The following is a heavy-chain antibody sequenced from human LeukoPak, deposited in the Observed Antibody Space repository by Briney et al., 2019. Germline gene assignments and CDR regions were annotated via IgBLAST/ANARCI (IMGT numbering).Heavy chain of an antibody. Sequence: RASVKVSCKASGYTFTSYGISWVRQAPGQGLEWMGWISAYNGNTNYAQNLQGRVTMTTETSTSTAYMELRSLRSDDTAIYYCARDLNSELSHFDYWGQGTLVTVSS. CDR3: ARDLNSELSHFDY. CDR2: ISAYNGNT. V-gene: IGHV1-18*01. CDR1: GYTFTSYG. D-gene: IGHD2/OR15-2a*01. J-gene: IGHJ4*02.